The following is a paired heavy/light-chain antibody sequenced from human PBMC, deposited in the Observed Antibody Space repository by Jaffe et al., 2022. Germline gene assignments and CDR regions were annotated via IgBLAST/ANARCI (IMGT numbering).Light chain of an antibody. V-gene: IGLV2-8*01. Sequence: QSALTQPPSASGSPGQSVTISCTGTSSDIGGYNLVSWYQQHPGKVPRVIIYEVTKRPSGVPDRFSGSKSGNTASLTVSGLQAEDEADYYCSSYGGTNNFAIFGAGTKLTVL. CDR3: SSYGGTNNFAI. CDR1: SSDIGGYNL. J-gene: IGLJ2*01. CDR2: EVT.
Heavy chain of an antibody. Sequence: QITLKESGPALVKPTQTLTLTCTFSGFSLTTSGVGVGWIRQPPGKALEWLAFINWNADERYSPSLKSRLAITKDTSKNQVVLTMTNVDPADTATYYCAHRPQGGSSFQDWGQGTLVTVSS. D-gene: IGHD2-2*01. CDR1: GFSLTTSGVG. CDR2: INWNADE. J-gene: IGHJ1*01. CDR3: AHRPQGGSSFQD. V-gene: IGHV2-5*01.